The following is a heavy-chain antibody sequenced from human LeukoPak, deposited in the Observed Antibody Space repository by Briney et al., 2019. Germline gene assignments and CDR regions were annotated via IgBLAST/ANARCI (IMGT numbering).Heavy chain of an antibody. CDR3: VKGIVVVTARAFDY. CDR2: ISSNGGST. Sequence: GGSLRLSCSASGXTFSSYAMHWVRQAPGKGLEYVSAISSNGGSTYYADSVKGRFTISRDNSKNTLYLQMSSLRPEDTAVYYCVKGIVVVTARAFDYWGQGTLVTVSS. D-gene: IGHD2-21*02. J-gene: IGHJ4*02. V-gene: IGHV3-64D*06. CDR1: GXTFSSYA.